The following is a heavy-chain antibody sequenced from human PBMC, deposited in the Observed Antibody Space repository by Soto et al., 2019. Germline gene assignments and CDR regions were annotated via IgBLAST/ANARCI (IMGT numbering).Heavy chain of an antibody. CDR1: GYSFNSYW. J-gene: IGHJ6*02. CDR2: IYPGDSDT. CDR3: ARLHGAGSYYYYGMDV. V-gene: IGHV5-51*01. Sequence: GESLKISCKGSGYSFNSYWIGWVRQMPGKGLEWMGIIYPGDSDTRYSPSFQGQGTISADKSISTAYLQWSSLEASATSMYYCARLHGAGSYYYYGMDVWGQGTTVTVSS. D-gene: IGHD3-10*01.